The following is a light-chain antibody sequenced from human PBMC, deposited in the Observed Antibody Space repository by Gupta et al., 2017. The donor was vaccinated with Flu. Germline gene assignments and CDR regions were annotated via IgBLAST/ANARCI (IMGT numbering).Light chain of an antibody. J-gene: IGKJ4*01. V-gene: IGKV4-1*01. CDR3: QQYYSTPLT. CDR1: QSLLFSSNNKNY. Sequence: DTVMTQSPDSLAVSLGERATINCKSSQSLLFSSNNKNYLAWYQQKPGQPPKLLIYWASTRESGVPDRFSGSGSGTDFTLTISSLQAEDVAVYYCQQYYSTPLTFGGGTKVEIK. CDR2: WAS.